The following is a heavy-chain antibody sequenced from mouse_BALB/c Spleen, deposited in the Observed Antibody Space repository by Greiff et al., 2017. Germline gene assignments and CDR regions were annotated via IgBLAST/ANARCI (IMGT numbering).Heavy chain of an antibody. CDR3: TREGATTSFSYYAMDY. CDR1: GYTFTSYW. Sequence: VQLQQPGAELVKPGAPVKLSCKASGYTFTSYWMNWVKQRPGRGLEWIGRIDPSDSETHYNQKFKDKATLTVDKSSSTAYIQLSSLTSEDSAVYYCTREGATTSFSYYAMDYWGQGTSVTVSS. J-gene: IGHJ4*01. D-gene: IGHD3-1*01. V-gene: IGHV1-69*02. CDR2: IDPSDSET.